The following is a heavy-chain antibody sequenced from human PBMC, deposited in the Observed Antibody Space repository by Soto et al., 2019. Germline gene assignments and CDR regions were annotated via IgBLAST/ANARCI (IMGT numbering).Heavy chain of an antibody. CDR3: ARAGSLHTRLNYFDY. J-gene: IGHJ4*02. Sequence: PGGSLRLSCAASGFTFSSYWMSWVRQAPGKGLEWVANMKQDGSEKYYVDSVKGRFTISRDNAKNSLYLQMNSLRAEDTAVYYCARAGSLHTRLNYFDYWGQGTLVTVSS. CDR2: MKQDGSEK. CDR1: GFTFSSYW. V-gene: IGHV3-7*01. D-gene: IGHD2-15*01.